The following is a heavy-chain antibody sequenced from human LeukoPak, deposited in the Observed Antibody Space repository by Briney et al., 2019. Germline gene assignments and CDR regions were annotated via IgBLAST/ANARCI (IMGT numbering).Heavy chain of an antibody. D-gene: IGHD6-13*01. V-gene: IGHV1-3*01. CDR1: GYTFTSYA. CDR2: INAGNGNT. Sequence: ASVKVSCKASGYTFTSYAMQWVRQAPGQGLEWMGWINAGNGNTKYSQKFQGRVTITRDTSASTAYMELSSLRSEDTAVYYCARDQQQNWFDPWGQGTLVTVSS. J-gene: IGHJ5*02. CDR3: ARDQQQNWFDP.